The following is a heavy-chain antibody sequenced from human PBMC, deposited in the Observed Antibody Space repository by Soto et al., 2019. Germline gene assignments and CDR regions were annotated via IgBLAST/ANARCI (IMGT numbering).Heavy chain of an antibody. V-gene: IGHV1-69*01. CDR2: LILILGTT. J-gene: IGHJ4*02. Sequence: QVQLVQSGAEVRKPGSSVKVSCQSFGGSFSSYAFSWVRQAPGQGLEWMGGLILILGTTNYAQKFKDRVTFTADESTSTEYMEVSSLESEDTAISYCASDYFDGSGYPMDYWGQGTQVTVSS. D-gene: IGHD3-22*01. CDR3: ASDYFDGSGYPMDY. CDR1: GGSFSSYA.